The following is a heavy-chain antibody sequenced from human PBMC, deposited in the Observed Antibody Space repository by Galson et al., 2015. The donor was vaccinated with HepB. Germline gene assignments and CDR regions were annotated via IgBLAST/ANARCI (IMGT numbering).Heavy chain of an antibody. CDR1: GFTVSSNY. CDR2: IYSGGST. Sequence: SLRLSCAASGFTVSSNYMSWVRQAPGKGLEWVSVIYSGGSTYYADSVKGRFTISRHNSKNTLYLQMNSLRAEDTAVYYCARPTVVEPWVWWYFDLWGRGTLVTVSS. D-gene: IGHD4-23*01. CDR3: ARPTVVEPWVWWYFDL. J-gene: IGHJ2*01. V-gene: IGHV3-53*04.